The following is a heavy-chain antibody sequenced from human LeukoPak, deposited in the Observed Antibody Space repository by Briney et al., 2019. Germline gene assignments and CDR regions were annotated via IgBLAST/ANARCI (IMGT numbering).Heavy chain of an antibody. CDR2: IIPILGIA. D-gene: IGHD2-15*01. J-gene: IGHJ4*02. CDR3: GSGIAATFELYSDY. V-gene: IGHV1-69*04. CDR1: GGTFSSYA. Sequence: GASVKVSCKASGGTFSSYAISWVRQAPGQGLEWMGRIIPILGIANYAQKFQGRVTITADKSTSTAYMELSSLRSDDTALYYCGSGIAATFELYSDYWGQGTLVTVSS.